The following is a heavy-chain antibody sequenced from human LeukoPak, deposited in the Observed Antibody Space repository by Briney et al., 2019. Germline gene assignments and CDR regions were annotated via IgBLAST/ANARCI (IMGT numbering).Heavy chain of an antibody. V-gene: IGHV1-69*05. D-gene: IGHD6-13*01. CDR1: GGTFSSYA. Sequence: SVKVSCKASGGTFSSYAISWVRQAPGQGLEWMGRIIPIFGTANYAQKFQGRVTITTDKSTSTAYKELSSLRSEDTAVYYCARGIGGSSWYYYFDYWGQGTLVTVSS. CDR3: ARGIGGSSWYYYFDY. CDR2: IIPIFGTA. J-gene: IGHJ4*02.